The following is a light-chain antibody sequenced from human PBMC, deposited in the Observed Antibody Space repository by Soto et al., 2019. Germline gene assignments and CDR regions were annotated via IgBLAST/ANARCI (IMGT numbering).Light chain of an antibody. CDR1: QSVGSN. CDR3: QHYNNRST. CDR2: GAS. V-gene: IGKV3D-15*01. J-gene: IGKJ5*01. Sequence: EIVMTQSPATLSVSPGERATLSCRASQSVGSNLAWYQQKPGQAPRLLIYGASTRATGIPARFSGSGSGTEFTVTISSPQSEDFAVYYCQHYNNRSTFGQGTRLEIK.